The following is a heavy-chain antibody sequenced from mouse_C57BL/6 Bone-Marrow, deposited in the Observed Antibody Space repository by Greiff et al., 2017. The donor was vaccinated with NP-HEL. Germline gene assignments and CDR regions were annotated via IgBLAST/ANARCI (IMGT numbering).Heavy chain of an antibody. D-gene: IGHD2-4*01. J-gene: IGHJ3*01. CDR3: ASPYDYDVAWFAY. CDR1: GFTFSSYG. Sequence: EVMLVESGGDLVKPGGSLKLSCAASGFTFSSYGMSWVRQTPDKRLEWVATISSGGSYTYYPDSVKGRFTISSDNAKNTLYLQMSSLNSEDTAMYYCASPYDYDVAWFAYWGQGTLVTVSA. CDR2: ISSGGSYT. V-gene: IGHV5-6*01.